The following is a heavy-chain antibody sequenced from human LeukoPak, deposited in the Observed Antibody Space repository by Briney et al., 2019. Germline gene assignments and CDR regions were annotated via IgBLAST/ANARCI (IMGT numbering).Heavy chain of an antibody. CDR2: IKQDGSEK. V-gene: IGHV3-7*01. D-gene: IGHD2-15*01. CDR1: GFTFSSYW. Sequence: GGSLRLSCAASGFTFSSYWMSWVRQAPGKGLEWVANIKQDGSEKYYVDSVKGRSTISRDNAKNSLYLQMNSLRAEDTAVYYCARDRPYCSGGSCYYYGMDVWGQGTTVTVSS. CDR3: ARDRPYCSGGSCYYYGMDV. J-gene: IGHJ6*02.